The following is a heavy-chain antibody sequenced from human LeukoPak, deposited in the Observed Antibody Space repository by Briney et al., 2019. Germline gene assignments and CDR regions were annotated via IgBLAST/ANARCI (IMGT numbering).Heavy chain of an antibody. CDR3: ARFIRWLPVGFDY. Sequence: PSETLSLTCTVSGGSISSYYWSWIRQPPGKGLEWIGEINHSGSTNYNPSLKSRVTISVDTSKNQFSLKLSSVTAADTAVYYCARFIRWLPVGFDYWGQGTLVTVSS. D-gene: IGHD5-24*01. V-gene: IGHV4-34*01. CDR2: INHSGST. CDR1: GGSISSYY. J-gene: IGHJ4*02.